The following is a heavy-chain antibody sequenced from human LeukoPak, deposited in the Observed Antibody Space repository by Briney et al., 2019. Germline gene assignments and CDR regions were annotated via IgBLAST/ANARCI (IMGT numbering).Heavy chain of an antibody. CDR1: GGSISSSSYY. V-gene: IGHV4-39*07. J-gene: IGHJ4*02. CDR3: ARQIASAGTAGFDF. D-gene: IGHD6-13*01. CDR2: IYYSGST. Sequence: PSETLSLTCTVSGGSISSSSYYWGWIRQPPGKGLEWIGSIYYSGSTYYNPPLKSRVTISVDTSKNQFSLRLRSVTAADTAVYYCARQIASAGTAGFDFWGQGALVTVSS.